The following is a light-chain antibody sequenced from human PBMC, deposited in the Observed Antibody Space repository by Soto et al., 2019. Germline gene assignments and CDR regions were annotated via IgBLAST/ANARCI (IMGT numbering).Light chain of an antibody. J-gene: IGKJ1*01. CDR2: AAS. V-gene: IGKV1-39*01. CDR1: QSISNH. CDR3: QQSYSSPPT. Sequence: DIQMTXSPXCRSASVEDRVILRCRASQSISNHLNWYQQKPGQAPKLLIFAASSLRSGVPSRFSGSRSGPDFTLTISSLQPEDFATYYCQQSYSSPPTFGQGTKVDIK.